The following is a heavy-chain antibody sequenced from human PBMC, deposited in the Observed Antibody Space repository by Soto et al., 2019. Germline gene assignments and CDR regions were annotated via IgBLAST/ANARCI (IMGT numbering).Heavy chain of an antibody. CDR3: ARAATNSGSYYYFDK. D-gene: IGHD1-26*01. V-gene: IGHV3-11*01. Sequence: PGGSLRLSCAASGFTFSDYYMSWIRQAPGKGLEWVSYISSSGSTIYYADSVKGRFTISRDNAKNSLYLQMNSLRAEDTAVYYCARAATNSGSYYYFDKWGQGTQVTVSS. J-gene: IGHJ4*02. CDR1: GFTFSDYY. CDR2: ISSSGSTI.